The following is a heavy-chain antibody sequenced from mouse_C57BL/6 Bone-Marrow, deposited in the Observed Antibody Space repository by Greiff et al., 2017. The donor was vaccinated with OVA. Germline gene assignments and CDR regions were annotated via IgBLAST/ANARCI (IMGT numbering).Heavy chain of an antibody. D-gene: IGHD1-1*01. V-gene: IGHV1-69*01. Sequence: QVQLQQPGAELVMPGASVKLSCKASGYTFTSYWMHWVKQRPGQGLEWIGEIDPSDSYTNYNQNFKGKSTLTVDKSSSTAYMQLSSLTSEDSAVYYCARGITTVVAEDYWYFDVWGTGTTVTVSS. CDR2: IDPSDSYT. J-gene: IGHJ1*03. CDR1: GYTFTSYW. CDR3: ARGITTVVAEDYWYFDV.